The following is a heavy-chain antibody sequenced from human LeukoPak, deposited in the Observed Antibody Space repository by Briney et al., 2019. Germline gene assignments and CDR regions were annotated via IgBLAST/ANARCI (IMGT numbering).Heavy chain of an antibody. CDR2: ISGSGGST. CDR3: AKIGEFGYGYGTNDY. Sequence: PGGSLRLSCAASGFTFSSYAMSWVRQAPGKGLEWVSAISGSGGSTYYADSVKGRFTISRDNSKNTLYLQMNSLRAEDTAVYYCAKIGEFGYGYGTNDYWGQGTLVTVSS. D-gene: IGHD5-18*01. V-gene: IGHV3-23*01. J-gene: IGHJ4*02. CDR1: GFTFSSYA.